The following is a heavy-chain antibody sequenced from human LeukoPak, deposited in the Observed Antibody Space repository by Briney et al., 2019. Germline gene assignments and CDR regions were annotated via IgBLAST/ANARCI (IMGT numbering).Heavy chain of an antibody. V-gene: IGHV4-59*10. Sequence: SETLSLTCAVSGASISSYAWSWIRQPSGRGLEWIGMNYDGGSTYYKSSLNSRVTMSLDTSENRVSLRLNSVTSADTAVYYCARAGPRRDGQNFDYWGQGILVTVSS. CDR3: ARAGPRRDGQNFDY. J-gene: IGHJ4*02. CDR2: NYDGGST. D-gene: IGHD5-24*01. CDR1: GASISSYA.